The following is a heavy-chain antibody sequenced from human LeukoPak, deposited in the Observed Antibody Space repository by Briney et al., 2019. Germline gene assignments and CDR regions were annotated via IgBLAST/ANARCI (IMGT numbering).Heavy chain of an antibody. Sequence: GGSLRLSCAASGFTFSDYYMNWVRQAPGKGLEWVSGISPGGDTPYYADSVRGRFTISRDNSKNTMYLQMNSLRAEDTAVYYCAQDRAWIEFYFWGQGTLVTVSS. CDR3: AQDRAWIEFYF. D-gene: IGHD5-12*01. V-gene: IGHV3-23*01. CDR2: ISPGGDTP. CDR1: GFTFSDYY. J-gene: IGHJ4*02.